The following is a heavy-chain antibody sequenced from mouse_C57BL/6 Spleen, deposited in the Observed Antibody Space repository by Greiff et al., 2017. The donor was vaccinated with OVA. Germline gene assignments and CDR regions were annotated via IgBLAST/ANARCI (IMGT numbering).Heavy chain of an antibody. CDR3: ARHEGRLRQGGLFDY. Sequence: VMLVESGAELVKPGASVKLSCKASGYTFTEYTIHWVKQRSGQGLEWIGWFYPGSGSIKYNEKFKDKATLTTDKSSSTVYMELSRLTSEDSAVYFCARHEGRLRQGGLFDYWGQGTTLTVSS. CDR1: GYTFTEYT. CDR2: FYPGSGSI. J-gene: IGHJ2*01. V-gene: IGHV1-62-2*01. D-gene: IGHD2-4*01.